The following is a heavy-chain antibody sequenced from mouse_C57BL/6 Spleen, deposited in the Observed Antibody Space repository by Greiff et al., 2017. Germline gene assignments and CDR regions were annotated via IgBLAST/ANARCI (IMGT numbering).Heavy chain of an antibody. CDR2: FYPGSGSI. CDR3: ARHGIFSTTVVAPYAMDY. Sequence: QVQLQQSGAELVKPGASVKLSCKASGYTFTEYSIHWVKQRSGQGLEWIGWFYPGSGSIKYNEKFKDKATLTADKSSSTAYMELSRLTSEDSAVYFGARHGIFSTTVVAPYAMDYWGQGASVTAAS. V-gene: IGHV1-62-2*01. J-gene: IGHJ4*01. D-gene: IGHD1-1*01. CDR1: GYTFTEYS.